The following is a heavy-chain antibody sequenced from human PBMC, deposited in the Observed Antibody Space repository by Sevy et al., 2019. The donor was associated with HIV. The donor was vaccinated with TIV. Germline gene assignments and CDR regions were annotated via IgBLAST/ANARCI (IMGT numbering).Heavy chain of an antibody. CDR3: AWLKGAVAGTVSP. V-gene: IGHV4-39*01. J-gene: IGHJ5*02. CDR2: IYYTGSS. CDR1: GGSISSSTYY. D-gene: IGHD6-19*01. Sequence: SEILSLRCTVSGGSISSSTYYWGWIRQTPGKGLEWIGSIYYTGSSSYNPSLKSRVTISVDKSKNQFSLKVTSVTAADTAVYYCAWLKGAVAGTVSPWGQGTLVTVSS.